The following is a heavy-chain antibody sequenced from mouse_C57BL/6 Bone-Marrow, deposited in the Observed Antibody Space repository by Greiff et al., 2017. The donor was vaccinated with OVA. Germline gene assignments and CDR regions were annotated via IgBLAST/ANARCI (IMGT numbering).Heavy chain of an antibody. D-gene: IGHD1-1*01. CDR3: ARGYYYGSSFAY. J-gene: IGHJ3*01. CDR2: INPNNGGT. V-gene: IGHV1-26*01. Sequence: VQLQQSGPELVKPGASVKISCKASGYTFTDYYMNWVKQSHGKSLEWIGDINPNNGGTSYNQKFKGKATLTVDKSSSTAYMELRSLTSEDSAVYYCARGYYYGSSFAYWGQGTLVTVSA. CDR1: GYTFTDYY.